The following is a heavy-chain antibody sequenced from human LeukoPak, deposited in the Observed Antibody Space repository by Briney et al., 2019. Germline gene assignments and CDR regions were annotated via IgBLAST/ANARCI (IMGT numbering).Heavy chain of an antibody. V-gene: IGHV1-69*01. J-gene: IGHJ4*02. CDR1: GGTFSSYA. CDR2: IIPIFGTA. D-gene: IGHD1-7*01. CDR3: ARDINWNYGY. Sequence: GASVKVSCKASGGTFSSYAISWVRQAPGQGLEWMGGIIPIFGTANYAQKFQGRVTITADESTGTAYMELSSLRSEDTAVYYCARDINWNYGYWGQGTLVTVSS.